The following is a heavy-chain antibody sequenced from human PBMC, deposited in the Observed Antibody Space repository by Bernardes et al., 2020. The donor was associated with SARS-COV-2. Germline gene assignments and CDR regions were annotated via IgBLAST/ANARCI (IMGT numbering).Heavy chain of an antibody. CDR1: GGTFSSYA. CDR2: IIPIFGTA. CDR3: ARGDYYDSSGYYYVV. V-gene: IGHV1-69*13. Sequence: SVKVSCKASGGTFSSYAIIWVRQAPGQGLEWMGRIIPIFGTANYAQKFQGRVTITADESTSTAYMELSSLRSEDTAVYYCARGDYYDSSGYYYVVWGQGTLVTVSS. J-gene: IGHJ4*02. D-gene: IGHD3-22*01.